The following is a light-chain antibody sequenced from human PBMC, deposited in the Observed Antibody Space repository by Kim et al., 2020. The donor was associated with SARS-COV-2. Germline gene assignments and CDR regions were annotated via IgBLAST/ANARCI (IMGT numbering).Light chain of an antibody. CDR2: GAS. CDR1: QSVSIS. V-gene: IGKV3-15*01. Sequence: LSPGERASPSCRASQSVSISLSSYQQKPGQAPRLLCYGASTSAAGIPARRSVTVSVTEFTLSISDLQCEDFALYYCQQYKKWPLTFGAG. J-gene: IGKJ4*02. CDR3: QQYKKWPLT.